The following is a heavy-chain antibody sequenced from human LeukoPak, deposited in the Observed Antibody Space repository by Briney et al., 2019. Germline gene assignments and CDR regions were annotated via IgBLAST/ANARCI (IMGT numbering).Heavy chain of an antibody. CDR1: GFTFSSYS. V-gene: IGHV3-21*04. CDR2: ISSSSSYI. D-gene: IGHD4-11*01. CDR3: AKDPTPIYSNYVPHHFDY. Sequence: GGSLRLSCAASGFTFSSYSMNWVRQAPGKGLEWVSSISSSSSYIYYADSVKGRFTISRDNSKNTLYLQMNSLRAEDTAVYYCAKDPTPIYSNYVPHHFDYWGQGTLVTVSS. J-gene: IGHJ4*02.